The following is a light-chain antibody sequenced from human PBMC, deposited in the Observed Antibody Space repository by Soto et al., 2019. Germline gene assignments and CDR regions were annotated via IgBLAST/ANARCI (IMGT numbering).Light chain of an antibody. CDR1: QGIRSY. J-gene: IGKJ1*01. CDR2: AAS. Sequence: DIQLTQSPSFLSASVGDRVTITCRASQGIRSYLAWYQQKPGKAPKLLIYAASTLQSGVPSRFSGSGSGTEFTLTISSLQPEDFATYYCQQLNSHPVTFGQGTKVEIK. V-gene: IGKV1-9*01. CDR3: QQLNSHPVT.